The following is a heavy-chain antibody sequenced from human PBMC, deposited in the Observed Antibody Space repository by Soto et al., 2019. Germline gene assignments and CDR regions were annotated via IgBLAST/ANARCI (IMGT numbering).Heavy chain of an antibody. CDR1: GDSVSSNSAA. V-gene: IGHV6-1*01. Sequence: SETLSLTCAISGDSVSSNSAAWNWIRQSPSRGLEWLGRTYYRSKWYNDYAVSVKSRITINPDTSKNQFSLQLNSVTPEDTAVYYCARIVHRPRITIFGVARDQYYYYGMDVWGQGTTVTVSS. CDR3: ARIVHRPRITIFGVARDQYYYYGMDV. J-gene: IGHJ6*02. CDR2: TYYRSKWYN. D-gene: IGHD3-3*01.